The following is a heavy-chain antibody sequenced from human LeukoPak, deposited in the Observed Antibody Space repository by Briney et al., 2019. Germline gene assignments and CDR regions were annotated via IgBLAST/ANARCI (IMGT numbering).Heavy chain of an antibody. V-gene: IGHV4-34*01. CDR3: ARGVAFDP. CDR1: GGSFSGYY. CDR2: INHSRST. J-gene: IGHJ5*02. D-gene: IGHD2-15*01. Sequence: SETLSLTCAVYGGSFSGYYWSWIRQPPGKGLEWIGEINHSRSTNYNPSLKSRVTISVDTSKNQFSLKLSSVTAADTAVYYCARGVAFDPWGQGTLVTVSS.